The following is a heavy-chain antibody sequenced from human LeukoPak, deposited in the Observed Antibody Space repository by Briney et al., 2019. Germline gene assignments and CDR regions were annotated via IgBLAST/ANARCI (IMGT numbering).Heavy chain of an antibody. V-gene: IGHV1-69*04. J-gene: IGHJ4*02. CDR1: GGTFSSYA. Sequence: GASVTVSCKASGGTFSSYAISWVRQAPGQGLEWMGRIIPILGIANYAQKFQGRVTMTEDTSTDTAYMELSSLRSEDTAVYYCATVGSYYDYVWGSPPNWGQGTLVTVSS. CDR3: ATVGSYYDYVWGSPPN. D-gene: IGHD3-16*01. CDR2: IIPILGIA.